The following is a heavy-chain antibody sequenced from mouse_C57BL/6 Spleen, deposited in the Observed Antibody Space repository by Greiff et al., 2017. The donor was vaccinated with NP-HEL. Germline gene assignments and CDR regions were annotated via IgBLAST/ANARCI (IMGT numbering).Heavy chain of an antibody. D-gene: IGHD4-1*01. V-gene: IGHV5-6*01. CDR1: GFAFSSYG. Sequence: EVHLVESGGDLVKPGGSLKLSCAASGFAFSSYGMSWVRQTPDKGLEWVATISSGGSYTYYPDSVKGRFTLSRDNAKNTLYLQMSSLKSEDTAMYCCARQTGTTGLDYWGQGTTLTVAS. CDR3: ARQTGTTGLDY. CDR2: ISSGGSYT. J-gene: IGHJ2*01.